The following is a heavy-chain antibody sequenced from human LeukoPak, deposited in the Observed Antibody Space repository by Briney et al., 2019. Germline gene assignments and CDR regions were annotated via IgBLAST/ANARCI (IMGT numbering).Heavy chain of an antibody. D-gene: IGHD3-3*01. Sequence: ASVKVSCKASGYTFTGYYMHWVRQAPGQGLEWMGWINPNSGGTNYAQKFQGRVTMTRDTSISTAYMELSRLRSDDTAVYYCASVVYYDFWSGTRLGPAYNWFDPWGQGTLVTVSS. CDR3: ASVVYYDFWSGTRLGPAYNWFDP. CDR1: GYTFTGYY. V-gene: IGHV1-2*02. J-gene: IGHJ5*02. CDR2: INPNSGGT.